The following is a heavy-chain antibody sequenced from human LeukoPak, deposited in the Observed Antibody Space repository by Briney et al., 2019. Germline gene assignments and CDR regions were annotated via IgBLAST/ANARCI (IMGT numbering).Heavy chain of an antibody. Sequence: ASVKVSCKASGYTFTGYYMHWVRQATGQGLEWMGWMNPNSGNTGYAQKFQGRVTMTRNTSISTAYMELSSLRSEDTAVYYCAREKNDYGDYGFDYWGQGTLVTVSS. J-gene: IGHJ4*02. CDR2: MNPNSGNT. CDR3: AREKNDYGDYGFDY. D-gene: IGHD4-17*01. V-gene: IGHV1-8*02. CDR1: GYTFTGYY.